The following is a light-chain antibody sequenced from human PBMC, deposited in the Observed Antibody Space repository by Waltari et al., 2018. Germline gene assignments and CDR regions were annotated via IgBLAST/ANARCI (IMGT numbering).Light chain of an antibody. J-gene: IGKJ5*01. V-gene: IGKV3-11*01. CDR2: DAS. Sequence: EIVLTQSPATLSLSTGETATLSCRASQSVSTYLAWYQQKPGQAPRLLIYDASNRATGIPTRFSGSGSGTDFTLTISSLEPEDFAVYFCQQRSNWPPNFGQGTRLEIK. CDR1: QSVSTY. CDR3: QQRSNWPPN.